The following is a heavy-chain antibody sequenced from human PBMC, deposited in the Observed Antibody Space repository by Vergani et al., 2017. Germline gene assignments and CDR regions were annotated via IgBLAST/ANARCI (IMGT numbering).Heavy chain of an antibody. CDR1: GFTFSSYS. Sequence: EVQLVESGGGLVQPGGSLRLSCAASGFTFSSYSINWVRQAPGKGLEWVSYISSSSSTIYYADSVKGRFTISRDNAKNSLYLQMNSLRAEDTDVYYCARDPDGELFSYYYYGMDLWGQGTTVTVSS. CDR3: ARDPDGELFSYYYYGMDL. J-gene: IGHJ6*02. D-gene: IGHD3-10*01. CDR2: ISSSSSTI. V-gene: IGHV3-48*01.